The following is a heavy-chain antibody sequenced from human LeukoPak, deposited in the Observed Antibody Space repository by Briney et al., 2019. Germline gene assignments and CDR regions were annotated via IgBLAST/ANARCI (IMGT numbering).Heavy chain of an antibody. CDR1: GYSFSSYW. J-gene: IGHJ4*02. D-gene: IGHD2-2*01. CDR3: AKIDRQYCSRSSCYALDY. CDR2: IYPGDSDT. V-gene: IGHV5-51*01. Sequence: KPGDSLKISCKCSGYSFSSYWIGWVRQMPGKGLEWMGIIYPGDSDTRYSPSFQGQVTISVDKSISTAYLQWSSLKASDTAIYYCAKIDRQYCSRSSCYALDYWGQGTQVTVSS.